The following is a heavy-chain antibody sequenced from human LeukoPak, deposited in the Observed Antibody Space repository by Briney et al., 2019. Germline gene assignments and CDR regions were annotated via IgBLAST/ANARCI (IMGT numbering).Heavy chain of an antibody. CDR2: ISYDGSNK. Sequence: PGRSLRLSCAASGFTFSSYAMHWVRQAPGKGLEWVAVISYDGSNKYYADSVKGRFTISRDNSKNTLYLQMNSLRAEDTAVYYCARALRSGWLVIDYWGQGTLVTVSS. J-gene: IGHJ4*02. CDR3: ARALRSGWLVIDY. D-gene: IGHD6-19*01. CDR1: GFTFSSYA. V-gene: IGHV3-30*04.